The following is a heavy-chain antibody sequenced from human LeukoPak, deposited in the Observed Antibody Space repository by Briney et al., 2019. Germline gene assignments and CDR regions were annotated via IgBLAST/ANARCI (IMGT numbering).Heavy chain of an antibody. CDR1: GFTFSSYS. J-gene: IGHJ4*02. D-gene: IGHD4-17*01. Sequence: PGGSLRLSCAASGFTFSSYSMNWVRQAPGKGLEWVSSISSSSSYIYYADSVKGRFTISRDNAKNSLYLQMNSLRAEDTAVYYCARDSGNYGDYVYDYWGQGTLVTVSS. CDR3: ARDSGNYGDYVYDY. V-gene: IGHV3-21*01. CDR2: ISSSSSYI.